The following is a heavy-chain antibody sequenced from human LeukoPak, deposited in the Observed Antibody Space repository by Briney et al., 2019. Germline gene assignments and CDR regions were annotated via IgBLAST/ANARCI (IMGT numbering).Heavy chain of an antibody. J-gene: IGHJ5*02. V-gene: IGHV3-23*01. CDR1: GFTFSSYA. Sequence: GRSLRLSCAASGFTFSSYAMSWVRQAPGKGLEWVSAISGRGGSTYYADSVKGRFTISRDNSKNTLYLQMNSLRAEDTAVYYCAKRWSPSTQDTAMVYNNWFDPWGQGTLVTVSS. D-gene: IGHD5-18*01. CDR3: AKRWSPSTQDTAMVYNNWFDP. CDR2: ISGRGGST.